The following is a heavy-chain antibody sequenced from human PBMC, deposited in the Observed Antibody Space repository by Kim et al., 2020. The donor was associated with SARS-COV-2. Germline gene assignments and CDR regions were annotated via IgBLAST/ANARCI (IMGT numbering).Heavy chain of an antibody. Sequence: GGSLRLSCAASGFTFSSYAMHWVRQAPGKGLEWVAVISYDGSNKYYADSVKGRFTISRDNSKNTLYLQMNSLRAEDTAVYYCAPPPVPYGDLIAGVHYWG. CDR1: GFTFSSYA. CDR3: APPPVPYGDLIAGVHY. V-gene: IGHV3-30-3*01. J-gene: IGHJ4*01. D-gene: IGHD4-17*01. CDR2: ISYDGSNK.